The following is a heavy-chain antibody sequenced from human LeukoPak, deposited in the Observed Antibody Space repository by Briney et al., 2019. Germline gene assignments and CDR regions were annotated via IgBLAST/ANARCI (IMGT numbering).Heavy chain of an antibody. CDR2: IRSKANSYAT. V-gene: IGHV3-73*01. CDR3: TRRNVDTAVFDY. J-gene: IGHJ4*02. Sequence: GGSLQISCAASGFTFSGSAMHWVSQASGKGLEWVGRIRSKANSYATAYAASVKGRFTISRDDSKNTAYLQMNSLKTEDTAVYYCTRRNVDTAVFDYWGQGTLVTVSS. D-gene: IGHD5-18*01. CDR1: GFTFSGSA.